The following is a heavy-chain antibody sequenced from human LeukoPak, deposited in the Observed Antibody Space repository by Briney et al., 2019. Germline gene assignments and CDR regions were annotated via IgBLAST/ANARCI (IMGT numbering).Heavy chain of an antibody. D-gene: IGHD3-10*01. CDR2: IIPIFGTA. CDR3: ARDEAGPFGY. CDR1: GGTFSSYA. V-gene: IGHV1-69*13. J-gene: IGHJ4*02. Sequence: GASVKVSCKASGGTFSSYAISWVRQAPGQGLEWMGGIIPIFGTANYAQKFQGGVTITADESTSTAYMELSSLRSEDTAVYYCARDEAGPFGYWGQGTLVTVSS.